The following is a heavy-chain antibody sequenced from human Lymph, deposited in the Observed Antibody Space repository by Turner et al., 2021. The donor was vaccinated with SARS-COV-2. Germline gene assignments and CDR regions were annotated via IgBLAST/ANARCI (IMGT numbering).Heavy chain of an antibody. D-gene: IGHD3-16*01. CDR3: ANLYPTVSWEFPYGMDV. Sequence: EVQLLESGGGLVQPGGSLRLSCAASGFTFNNYAMSWVPQAPGKGLEWVSTISGSGGSTYYADSVKGRFIISRDNSKNTLYLQMNSLRAEDTAVYYCANLYPTVSWEFPYGMDVWGQGTTVTVSS. V-gene: IGHV3-23*01. CDR1: GFTFNNYA. CDR2: ISGSGGST. J-gene: IGHJ6*02.